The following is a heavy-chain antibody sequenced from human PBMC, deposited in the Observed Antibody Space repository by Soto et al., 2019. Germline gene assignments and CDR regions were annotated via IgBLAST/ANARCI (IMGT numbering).Heavy chain of an antibody. CDR1: GGTFKNYA. CDR2: IIPMFGTA. CDR3: ATVPGGKDVYSNSHYYYYGMDV. Sequence: QVQLVQSGAEVKTPGSSVKVSCKASGGTFKNYAISWVRQAPRQGLEWMGGIIPMFGTANYAQKFQDRVTITADESTSTAYMELRSLRSEDTAVYYCATVPGGKDVYSNSHYYYYGMDVWGQGTTVTVSS. D-gene: IGHD4-4*01. J-gene: IGHJ6*02. V-gene: IGHV1-69*01.